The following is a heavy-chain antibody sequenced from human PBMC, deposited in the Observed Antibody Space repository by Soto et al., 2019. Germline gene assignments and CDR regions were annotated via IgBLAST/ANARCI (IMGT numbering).Heavy chain of an antibody. Sequence: ASVKVSCKASGYTFTSYDINWVRQATGQGLEWMGWMNPNSGNTGYAQKFQGRVTMTRNTSISTAYMELSSLRSEDTAVYYCATKGGRVPAAMSYMDVWGKGTTVTVSS. CDR2: MNPNSGNT. V-gene: IGHV1-8*01. CDR3: ATKGGRVPAAMSYMDV. D-gene: IGHD2-2*01. J-gene: IGHJ6*03. CDR1: GYTFTSYD.